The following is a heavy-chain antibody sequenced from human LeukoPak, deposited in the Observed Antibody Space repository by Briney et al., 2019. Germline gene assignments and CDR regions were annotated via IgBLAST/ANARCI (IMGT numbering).Heavy chain of an antibody. Sequence: GGSLRLSCAASGFTFDDYAMHWVRQAPGKGLEWVSGISWNSGSIGYADSVKGRFTISRDNAKNSLYLQMNSLRAEDTALYYCAKDSSLLRYFDWFSNWGQGTLVTVSS. CDR3: AKDSSLLRYFDWFSN. CDR2: ISWNSGSI. D-gene: IGHD3-9*01. J-gene: IGHJ4*02. V-gene: IGHV3-9*01. CDR1: GFTFDDYA.